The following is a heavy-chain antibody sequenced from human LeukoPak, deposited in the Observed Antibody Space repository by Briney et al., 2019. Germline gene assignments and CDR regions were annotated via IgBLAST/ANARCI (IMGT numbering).Heavy chain of an antibody. V-gene: IGHV1-69*04. J-gene: IGHJ6*02. CDR1: GGTFSSYA. CDR3: ARDPPVRPDCGGDCFSYGMDV. CDR2: IIPILGIA. D-gene: IGHD2-21*01. Sequence: ASVKVSCKASGGTFSSYAISWVRQAPGQGLEWMGRIIPILGIANYAQKFQGRVTITADKSTSTAYVELSSLRSEDTAVYYCARDPPVRPDCGGDCFSYGMDVWGQGTTVTVSS.